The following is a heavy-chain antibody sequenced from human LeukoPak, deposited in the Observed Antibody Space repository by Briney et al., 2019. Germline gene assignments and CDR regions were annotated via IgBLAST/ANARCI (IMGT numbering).Heavy chain of an antibody. D-gene: IGHD5-12*01. CDR2: IYYSGST. Sequence: SETLSLTCTVSGGSISSGDYYWSWIRQPPGKGLEWIGYIYYSGSTYYNPSLKSRVTISVDRSKNQFSLKLSSVTAADTAVYYCARVMDISGGYVIFDYWGQGTLVTVSS. J-gene: IGHJ4*02. CDR1: GGSISSGDYY. V-gene: IGHV4-30-4*01. CDR3: ARVMDISGGYVIFDY.